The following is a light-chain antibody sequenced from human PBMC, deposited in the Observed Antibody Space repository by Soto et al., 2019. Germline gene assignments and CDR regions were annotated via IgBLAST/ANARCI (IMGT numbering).Light chain of an antibody. CDR3: QHYDGSPRT. J-gene: IGKJ2*01. Sequence: ETVLTQSPGTVSLYPGERATLSCTTSQSVRSNYLAWYQQKPGQAPRLVVYGVSNRATGIPDRFSGSGSGTEFTLTISGLEPEDSAVYYCQHYDGSPRTVGQGTKLEI. V-gene: IGKV3-20*01. CDR1: QSVRSNY. CDR2: GVS.